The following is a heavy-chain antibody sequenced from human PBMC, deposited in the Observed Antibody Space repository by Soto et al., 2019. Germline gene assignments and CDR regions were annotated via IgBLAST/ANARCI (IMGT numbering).Heavy chain of an antibody. CDR3: ARDRGVGTPDSFDI. V-gene: IGHV3-48*02. Sequence: RRLSCAASGFIFSSYNLNWVRQAAEKGLEWVSYISSSGNTIYYSDSVKGRFTFSRDNGKNSLFLQMNSLREEDTAVYYCARDRGVGTPDSFDIWGQGTMVTVSS. CDR1: GFIFSSYN. CDR2: ISSSGNTI. J-gene: IGHJ3*02. D-gene: IGHD3-3*01.